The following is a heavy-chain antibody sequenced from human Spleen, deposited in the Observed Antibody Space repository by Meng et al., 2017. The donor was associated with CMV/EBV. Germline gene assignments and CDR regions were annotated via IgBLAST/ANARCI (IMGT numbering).Heavy chain of an antibody. D-gene: IGHD5-18*01. CDR1: GYNFNKNW. V-gene: IGHV5-51*01. CDR2: IYPDDSDT. CDR3: ARPNTLGYSSNYGLDV. J-gene: IGHJ6*02. Sequence: GESLKISCKGSGYNFNKNWILRVRQMPGKGLEWIGIIYPDDSDTRYNPSFKGQVTISPDKSISAAYLQWSSLKASATAIYYCARPNTLGYSSNYGLDVWGQGTTVTVSS.